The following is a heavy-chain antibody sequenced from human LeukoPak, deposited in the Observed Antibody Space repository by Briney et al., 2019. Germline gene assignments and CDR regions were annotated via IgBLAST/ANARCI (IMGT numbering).Heavy chain of an antibody. D-gene: IGHD1-26*01. J-gene: IGHJ4*02. V-gene: IGHV3-43*01. CDR3: ASTLVGALYFDY. CDR2: ISWDGGST. CDR1: GFTFDDYT. Sequence: PGGSLRLSCAASGFTFDDYTMHWVRQAPGKGLEWVSLISWDGGSTYYADSVKGRFTISRDNSKNSLFLQMNSLRSEDTAVYYCASTLVGALYFDYWGQGTLVTVSS.